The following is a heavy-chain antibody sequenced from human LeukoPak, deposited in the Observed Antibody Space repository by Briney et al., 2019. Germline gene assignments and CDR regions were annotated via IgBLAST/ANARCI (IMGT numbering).Heavy chain of an antibody. D-gene: IGHD6-13*01. CDR1: GFTFSTYG. CDR2: FGGDDGGT. J-gene: IGHJ4*02. CDR3: AKDGWLAAAFPD. Sequence: QSGGSLRLSCAASGFTFSTYGLSWVRQAPGKGLEWVSGFGGDDGGTYYADSVKGRFSVSRDNPKNTLYLQMNNLRAEDTAVYFCAKDGWLAAAFPDWGQGTLVTVSS. V-gene: IGHV3-23*01.